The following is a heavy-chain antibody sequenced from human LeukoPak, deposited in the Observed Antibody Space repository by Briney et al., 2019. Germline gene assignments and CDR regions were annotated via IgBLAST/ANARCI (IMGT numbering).Heavy chain of an antibody. J-gene: IGHJ3*02. Sequence: PRGSLRLSCAASGFTFSTYSMKWVRQAPGKGLEWVSYISDSSAMYYADSVRGRFTISRENDKNSLFLQMNSLRAEDTAVYYCARGNRWELHQFDIWGQGTMVTVSS. CDR3: ARGNRWELHQFDI. D-gene: IGHD1-26*01. CDR1: GFTFSTYS. V-gene: IGHV3-48*01. CDR2: ISDSSAM.